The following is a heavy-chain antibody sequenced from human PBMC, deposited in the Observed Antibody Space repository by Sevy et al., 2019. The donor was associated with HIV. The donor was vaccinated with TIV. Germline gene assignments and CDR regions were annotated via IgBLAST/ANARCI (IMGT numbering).Heavy chain of an antibody. J-gene: IGHJ5*02. Sequence: GGFLRLSCSASGFTFSSYAMHWVRQAPGKGLEYVSAISSNGGSTYYADSVKGRFTISRDNSKNTLYLQMSSLRAEDTAVYYCVEGGEYYDFWSGYYSWFDPWGQGTLVTVSS. CDR1: GFTFSSYA. CDR2: ISSNGGST. CDR3: VEGGEYYDFWSGYYSWFDP. D-gene: IGHD3-3*01. V-gene: IGHV3-64D*06.